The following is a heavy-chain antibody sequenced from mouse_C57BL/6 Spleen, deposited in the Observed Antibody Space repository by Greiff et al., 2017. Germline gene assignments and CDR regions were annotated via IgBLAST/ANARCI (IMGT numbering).Heavy chain of an antibody. J-gene: IGHJ1*03. Sequence: EVQLQQSGPELVKPGASVKISCKASGYTFTDYYMNWVKQSHGKSLEWIGDINPNTGGTSYNQKFKGKATLTVDKSSSTAYMELRSLTSEDSAVYYCAYDYDWYFDVWGTGTTVTVSS. CDR2: INPNTGGT. V-gene: IGHV1-26*01. CDR3: AYDYDWYFDV. D-gene: IGHD2-4*01. CDR1: GYTFTDYY.